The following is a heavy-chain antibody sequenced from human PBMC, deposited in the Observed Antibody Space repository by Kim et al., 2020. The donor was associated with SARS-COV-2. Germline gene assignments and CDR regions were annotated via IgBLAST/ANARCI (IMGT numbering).Heavy chain of an antibody. Sequence: GGSLRLSCTATGFTFGDYGMSWVRRAPGKGLDWVALIRSKVFGGTPEYAASVRGRFTMSGDDSKSTTYLQMNSLKSEAKAVSFCNRGQQLADYWGEGTLV. CDR1: GFTFGDYG. D-gene: IGHD6-13*01. CDR3: NRGQQLADY. J-gene: IGHJ4*02. V-gene: IGHV3-49*04. CDR2: IRSKVFGGTP.